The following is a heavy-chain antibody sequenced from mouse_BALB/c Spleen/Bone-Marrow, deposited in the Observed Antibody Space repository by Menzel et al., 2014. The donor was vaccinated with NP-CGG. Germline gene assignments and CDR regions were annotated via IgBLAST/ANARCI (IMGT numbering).Heavy chain of an antibody. CDR1: GFTFSSYG. J-gene: IGHJ1*01. D-gene: IGHD1-1*01. V-gene: IGHV5-6-3*01. CDR2: INNNGGST. CDR3: ARVYGWYFDV. Sequence: EVKLMEPGGGLVQPGGSLKLSCVASGFTFSSYGMSWVRQTPGKRLELVATINNNGGSTYYPDSVKGQFTISRDNAKNTLYLQMSSLKSEDTAMYYCARVYGWYFDVWGAGTTVTVSS.